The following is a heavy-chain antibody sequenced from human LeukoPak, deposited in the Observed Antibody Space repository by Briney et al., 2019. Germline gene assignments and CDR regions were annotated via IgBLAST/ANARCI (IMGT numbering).Heavy chain of an antibody. V-gene: IGHV4-59*01. D-gene: IGHD3-10*01. CDR1: GGSISSYY. CDR3: ARVGEDYYGSGSYYNPLDY. J-gene: IGHJ4*02. Sequence: SETLSLTCTVSGGSISSYYWSWIRQPPGKGLEWIGYIYYSGSTNYNPSLKSRVTISVDTSKNQFSLKLSSVTAADTAVYYCARVGEDYYGSGSYYNPLDYWGQGTLVTVSS. CDR2: IYYSGST.